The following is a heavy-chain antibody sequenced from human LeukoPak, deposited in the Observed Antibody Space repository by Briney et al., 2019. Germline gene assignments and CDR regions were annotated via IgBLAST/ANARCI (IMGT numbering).Heavy chain of an antibody. CDR3: ARANRLYYYDSSGLDY. D-gene: IGHD3-22*01. J-gene: IGHJ4*02. CDR2: IWYDGSNK. Sequence: PGGSLRLSCAASGFTFSSYGMHWVRQAPGKGLEWVAVIWYDGSNKYYADSVKGRFTISRDNSKNTLYLQMNSLRAKDTAVYYCARANRLYYYDSSGLDYWGQGTLVTVSS. V-gene: IGHV3-33*01. CDR1: GFTFSSYG.